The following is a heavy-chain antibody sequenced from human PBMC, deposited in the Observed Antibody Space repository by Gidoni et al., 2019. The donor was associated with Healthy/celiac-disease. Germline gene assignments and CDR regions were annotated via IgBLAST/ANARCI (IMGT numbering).Heavy chain of an antibody. CDR2: ISGSGGST. V-gene: IGHV3-23*01. Sequence: EVQLLESGGGLVQPGGSLRLSCAASGFTFSSYAMSWVRQAPGKGLEWVSAISGSGGSTYYADSVKGRFTISRDNSKNTLYLQMNSLRAEDTAVYYCAKRGPTYYYDSSGPEAYWGQGTLVTVSS. CDR1: GFTFSSYA. D-gene: IGHD3-22*01. J-gene: IGHJ4*02. CDR3: AKRGPTYYYDSSGPEAY.